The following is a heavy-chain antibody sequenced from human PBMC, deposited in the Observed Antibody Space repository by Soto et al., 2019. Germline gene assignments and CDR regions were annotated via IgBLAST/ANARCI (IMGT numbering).Heavy chain of an antibody. J-gene: IGHJ4*02. CDR1: RFTASTNY. V-gene: IGHV3-66*01. CDR2: IFYSGAT. Sequence: DVRLVESGGGLVQPGGSLRLSCAASRFTASTNYMTWVRQAPGKGLEWVAVIFYSGATYYTGSVQGRFTISRDSSKNTVFLKMNSLRGEDTAIYYCAADHKPSSIVRIWGQGTLVTVSS. D-gene: IGHD3-16*02. CDR3: AADHKPSSIVRI.